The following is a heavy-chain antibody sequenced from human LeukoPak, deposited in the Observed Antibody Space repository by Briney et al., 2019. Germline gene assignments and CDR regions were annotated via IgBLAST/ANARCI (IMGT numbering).Heavy chain of an antibody. V-gene: IGHV3-21*01. CDR1: GFTFSSYS. J-gene: IGHJ4*02. CDR2: ICSGSGYL. Sequence: VWDLRLYCAASGFTFSSYSMTWVRQAAGKGLEWVSSICSGSGYLYAADSVQGRLTVSRDHAHHPLYLQLNGTRADDPAVYYCARGSNTDQREDRNDYWGQGTLVTVSS. D-gene: IGHD2/OR15-2a*01. CDR3: ARGSNTDQREDRNDY.